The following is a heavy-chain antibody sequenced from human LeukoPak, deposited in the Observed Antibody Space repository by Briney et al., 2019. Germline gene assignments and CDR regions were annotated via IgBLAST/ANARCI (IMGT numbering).Heavy chain of an antibody. Sequence: SETLSLTCTVSGGSISSYYWSWIRQPPGKGLEWIGYIYYSGSTNYNPSLKSRVTISVDTSKNQFSLKLSSVTAADTAVYYCARGGSYSDPFDYWGQGTLVTVSS. CDR1: GGSISSYY. V-gene: IGHV4-59*01. D-gene: IGHD1-1*01. J-gene: IGHJ4*02. CDR3: ARGGSYSDPFDY. CDR2: IYYSGST.